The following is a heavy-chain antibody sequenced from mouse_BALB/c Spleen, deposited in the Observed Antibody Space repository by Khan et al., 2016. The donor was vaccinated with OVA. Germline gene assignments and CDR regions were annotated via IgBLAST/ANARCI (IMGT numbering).Heavy chain of an antibody. J-gene: IGHJ2*01. D-gene: IGHD1-1*01. Sequence: VQLKESGPGLVKPSQSLSLTCTVTGYSITTDYAWNWIRQFPGNNLEWMGYISYSGNTKYNPYLKSRLSITRDTSKNQFFLQLKSVHTEDTAIYYCARVYGGDFDYGGQGTTRTVSS. CDR2: ISYSGNT. CDR3: ARVYGGDFDY. CDR1: GYSITTDYA. V-gene: IGHV3-2*02.